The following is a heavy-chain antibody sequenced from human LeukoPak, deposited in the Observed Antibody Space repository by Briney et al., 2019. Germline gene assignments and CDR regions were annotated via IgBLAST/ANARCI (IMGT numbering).Heavy chain of an antibody. D-gene: IGHD3-3*01. Sequence: ASVKVSCKASGYTFTSYAITWVRQAPGQGLEWMGWISAYNGNTNYAQNLQGRVTMTTDTSTSTAYMELRSLRSDDTAMYYCARDTRVVREWYFDYWGQGTLVTVSS. J-gene: IGHJ4*02. V-gene: IGHV1-18*01. CDR2: ISAYNGNT. CDR1: GYTFTSYA. CDR3: ARDTRVVREWYFDY.